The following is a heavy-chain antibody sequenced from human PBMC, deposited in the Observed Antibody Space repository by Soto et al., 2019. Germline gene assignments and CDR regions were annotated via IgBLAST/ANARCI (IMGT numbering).Heavy chain of an antibody. CDR3: ARDRGYDAHDFYYNAMDV. V-gene: IGHV3-30*03. D-gene: IGHD2-15*01. CDR2: ISYDGRNE. Sequence: GGSLRLSCAASVFTFSSYGMHWVRQAPGKGLEWVAVISYDGRNENYADSVKGRFTISRDNFKNMLYLQMNSLRAEDTAVYYCARDRGYDAHDFYYNAMDVWGQGTTVTVSS. CDR1: VFTFSSYG. J-gene: IGHJ6*02.